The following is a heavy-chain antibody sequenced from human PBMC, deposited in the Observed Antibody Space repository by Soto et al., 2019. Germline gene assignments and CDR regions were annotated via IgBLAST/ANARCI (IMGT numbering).Heavy chain of an antibody. D-gene: IGHD5-18*01. V-gene: IGHV3-30*18. CDR1: GFTFSSCA. Sequence: GGSLRLSCAASGFTFSSCAMNWVRQAPGKGLEWVAVISYNGSNKYYADSVKGRFTISRDNSKNTLYLQMNSLRAEDTAVYYCAKDVRYSYGYVPYYFDYWGQGTLVTVSS. J-gene: IGHJ4*02. CDR3: AKDVRYSYGYVPYYFDY. CDR2: ISYNGSNK.